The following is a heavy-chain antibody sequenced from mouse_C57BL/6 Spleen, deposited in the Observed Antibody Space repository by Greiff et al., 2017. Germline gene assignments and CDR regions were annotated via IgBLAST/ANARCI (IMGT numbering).Heavy chain of an antibody. CDR3: AIGEYDYGVFAD. J-gene: IGHJ3*01. D-gene: IGHD2-4*01. CDR1: GYTFTSYW. Sequence: VQLQQPGAELVKPGASVKVSCKASGYTFTSYWMHWVKQRPGQGLEWIGRLHPSDSDTNYNQKFKGKATLTVDKSSSTAYMQLSSLTSEDAAVYYCAIGEYDYGVFADWGQGTLVTVSA. CDR2: LHPSDSDT. V-gene: IGHV1-74*01.